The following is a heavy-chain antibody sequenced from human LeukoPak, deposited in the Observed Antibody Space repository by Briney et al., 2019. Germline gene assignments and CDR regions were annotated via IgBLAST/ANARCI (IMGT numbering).Heavy chain of an antibody. Sequence: SETLSLTCTVSGDSISSGDYYWSWIRQPAGKGLEWIGRISSSGSTNYNPSLKSRVTISVDTSKTQFSLKLSSVTASDTAVYFCARGPYSYDSSGAFDIWGQGTMVTVSS. V-gene: IGHV4-61*02. J-gene: IGHJ3*02. CDR1: GDSISSGDYY. CDR2: ISSSGST. CDR3: ARGPYSYDSSGAFDI. D-gene: IGHD3-22*01.